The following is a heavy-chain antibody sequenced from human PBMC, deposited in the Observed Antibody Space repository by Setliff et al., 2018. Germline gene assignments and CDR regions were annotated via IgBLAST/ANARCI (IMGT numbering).Heavy chain of an antibody. J-gene: IGHJ4*02. D-gene: IGHD6-13*01. CDR1: GYSFNSYY. Sequence: GASVKVSCKASGYSFNSYYMHWVRQAPGQGLEWMGIINPGGGSSSSTEKFQGRVTMTRDTSASTVYVEMGSLTSDDTAVYYCARAGSAAAGRKGVFEHWGQGTLVTVSS. V-gene: IGHV1-46*02. CDR3: ARAGSAAAGRKGVFEH. CDR2: INPGGGSS.